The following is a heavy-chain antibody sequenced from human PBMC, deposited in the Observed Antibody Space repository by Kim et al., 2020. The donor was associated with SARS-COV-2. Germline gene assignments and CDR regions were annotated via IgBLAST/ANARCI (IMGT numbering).Heavy chain of an antibody. CDR3: ARAMYYYDSSGYYPDAFDI. D-gene: IGHD3-22*01. CDR2: INPSGGST. V-gene: IGHV1-46*01. Sequence: ASVKVSCKASGYTFTSYYMHWVRQAPGQGLEWMGLINPSGGSTSYAQKFQGRVTMTRDTSTSTVYMELSSLRSEDTAVYYCARAMYYYDSSGYYPDAFDIWGQGTMVTVSS. J-gene: IGHJ3*02. CDR1: GYTFTSYY.